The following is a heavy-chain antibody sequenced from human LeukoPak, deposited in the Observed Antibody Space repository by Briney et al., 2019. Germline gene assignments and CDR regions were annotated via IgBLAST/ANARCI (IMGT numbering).Heavy chain of an antibody. CDR2: ISGSGGST. J-gene: IGHJ3*02. V-gene: IGHV3-23*01. D-gene: IGHD6-19*01. Sequence: PGGSLRLSCVASGFTFSSYAMSWVRQAPGKGLEWVSAISGSGGSTYYADSVKGRFTISRDNSKNTLYLQMNSLRAEDTAVYYCAKVSGWYDAFDIWGQGTMVTVSS. CDR1: GFTFSSYA. CDR3: AKVSGWYDAFDI.